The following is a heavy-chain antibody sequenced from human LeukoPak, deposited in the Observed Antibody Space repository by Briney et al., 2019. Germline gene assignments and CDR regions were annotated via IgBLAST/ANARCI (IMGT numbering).Heavy chain of an antibody. CDR1: GFTFSSYW. V-gene: IGHV3-7*01. Sequence: GGSLRLSCAASGFTFSSYWMSWVRQAPGKGLEWVASIKEDGREKYYVDSVKGRFTISRDNAKNSVYLQMNSLRAEDTAVYYCARDWSDGFEYWGQGTLVTVSS. CDR3: ARDWSDGFEY. D-gene: IGHD3-3*01. CDR2: IKEDGREK. J-gene: IGHJ4*02.